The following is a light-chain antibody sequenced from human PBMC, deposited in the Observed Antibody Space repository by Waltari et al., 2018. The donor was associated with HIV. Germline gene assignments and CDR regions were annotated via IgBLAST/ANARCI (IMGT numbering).Light chain of an antibody. CDR2: DAS. Sequence: EVVLTQSPATLSLSPVEIALLSCRASQSVIDYLAWYQQKPGQAPRLLIYDASNRATGIPARFSGSGSGTDFTLTISSLEPEDFAVYYCQQRSNWRRSGLTFGGGTKVEIK. CDR1: QSVIDY. V-gene: IGKV3-11*01. J-gene: IGKJ4*01. CDR3: QQRSNWRRSGLT.